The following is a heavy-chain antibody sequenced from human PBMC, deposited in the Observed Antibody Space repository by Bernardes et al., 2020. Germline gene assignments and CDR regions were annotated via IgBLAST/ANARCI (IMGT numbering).Heavy chain of an antibody. Sequence: ASVKVSCKASGYTFTSYGISWVRQAPGQGLEWMGWISAYNGNTNYAQKLQGRVTMTTDTSTSTAYMELRSLRSDDTAVYYCARAPRRELHKNWFDPWGQGTLVTVSS. CDR1: GYTFTSYG. CDR2: ISAYNGNT. D-gene: IGHD1-26*01. CDR3: ARAPRRELHKNWFDP. J-gene: IGHJ5*02. V-gene: IGHV1-18*01.